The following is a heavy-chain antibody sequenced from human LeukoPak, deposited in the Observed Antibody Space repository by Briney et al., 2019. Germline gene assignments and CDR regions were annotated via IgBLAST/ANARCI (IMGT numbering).Heavy chain of an antibody. J-gene: IGHJ4*02. V-gene: IGHV3-30-3*01. CDR3: AKEGTGIHFDY. CDR1: GFTLSSNA. D-gene: IGHD1-1*01. CDR2: ISYDGGNT. Sequence: PGGSLRLSCAAPGFTLSSNAIHWVRQAPGKGLEWVAEISYDGGNTYYADSVKGRFTISRDNSKNTLYLQMNSLRAEDTAVYYCAKEGTGIHFDYWGQGTLVTVSS.